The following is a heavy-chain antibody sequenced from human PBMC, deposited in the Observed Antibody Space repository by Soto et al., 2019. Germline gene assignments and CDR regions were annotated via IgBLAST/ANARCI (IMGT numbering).Heavy chain of an antibody. CDR1: GFTFSSYS. V-gene: IGHV3-21*01. J-gene: IGHJ6*02. CDR3: ARDLQLGIRLWIAAAGPGGGMDV. CDR2: ISSSSSYI. D-gene: IGHD6-13*01. Sequence: GGSLRLSCAASGFTFSSYSMNWVRQAPGKGLEWVSSISSSSSYIYYADSVKGRFTISRDNAKNSLYLQMNSLRAEDTAVYYCARDLQLGIRLWIAAAGPGGGMDVWGQGTTVTVSS.